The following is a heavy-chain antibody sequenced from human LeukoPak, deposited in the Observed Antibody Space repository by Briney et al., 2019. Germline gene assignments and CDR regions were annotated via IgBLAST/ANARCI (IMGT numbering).Heavy chain of an antibody. J-gene: IGHJ3*02. V-gene: IGHV3-33*01. CDR3: AREGAAAATGAFDI. Sequence: GRSLRLSCAASGFTFSSYGMHWVRQAPGKGLEWVAVIWYDGSNKYYADSVKGRFTISRDNSKNTLYLQMSSLRAEDTAVYYCAREGAAAATGAFDIWGQGTMVTVSS. D-gene: IGHD6-13*01. CDR1: GFTFSSYG. CDR2: IWYDGSNK.